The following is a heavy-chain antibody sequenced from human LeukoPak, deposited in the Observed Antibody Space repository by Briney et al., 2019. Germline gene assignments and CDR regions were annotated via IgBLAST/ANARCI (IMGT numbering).Heavy chain of an antibody. CDR3: AKDARLLWFGELFPNFDY. CDR1: GFTFSSYE. J-gene: IGHJ4*02. CDR2: ISSSGSTI. D-gene: IGHD3-10*01. V-gene: IGHV3-48*03. Sequence: GGSLRLSCAASGFTFSSYEMNWVRQAPGKGLEWVSYISSSGSTIYYADSVKGRFTISRDNSKNTLYLQMNSLRAEDTAVYYCAKDARLLWFGELFPNFDYWGQGTLVTVSS.